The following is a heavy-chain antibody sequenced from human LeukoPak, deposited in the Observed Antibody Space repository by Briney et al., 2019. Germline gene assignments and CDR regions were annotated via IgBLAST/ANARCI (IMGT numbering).Heavy chain of an antibody. J-gene: IGHJ4*02. V-gene: IGHV3-48*02. Sequence: GGSLRLSCAASGFTFSRFGMNWVRQAPGKGLEWISYISSSSSAIYYADSVKGRLTISRDNAKNSLYLQMSSLRDEDTAVYYCAQKGGTDHWGQGTLVTVSS. CDR3: AQKGGTDH. D-gene: IGHD2-15*01. CDR2: ISSSSSAI. CDR1: GFTFSRFG.